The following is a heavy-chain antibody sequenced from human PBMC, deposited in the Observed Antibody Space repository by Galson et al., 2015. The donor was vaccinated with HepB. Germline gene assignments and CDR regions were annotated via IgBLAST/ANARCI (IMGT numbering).Heavy chain of an antibody. Sequence: SLRLSCAASGFTFSSYGMHWVRQAPGKGLEWVAVIWYDGSNKYYADSVKGRFTISRDNSKNTLYLQMNSLRAEDTAVYYCARDRGPTTVYYYMDVWGKGTTVTVSS. D-gene: IGHD4-11*01. V-gene: IGHV3-33*01. J-gene: IGHJ6*03. CDR1: GFTFSSYG. CDR3: ARDRGPTTVYYYMDV. CDR2: IWYDGSNK.